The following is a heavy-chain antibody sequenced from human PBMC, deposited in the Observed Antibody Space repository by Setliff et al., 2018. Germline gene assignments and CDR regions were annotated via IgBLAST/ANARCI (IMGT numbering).Heavy chain of an antibody. Sequence: GESLKISCKASGYSFSNYWNGWVRQMPGKGLEWMGVVCPGDSDTRYSPSFEGQAPIPADKSISTAYLQWSSLQASDSAMYYCARLLNGYNSYDYYYMDVWGKGTTVTVSS. V-gene: IGHV5-51*01. J-gene: IGHJ6*03. CDR1: GYSFSNYW. CDR2: VCPGDSDT. CDR3: ARLLNGYNSYDYYYMDV. D-gene: IGHD5-12*01.